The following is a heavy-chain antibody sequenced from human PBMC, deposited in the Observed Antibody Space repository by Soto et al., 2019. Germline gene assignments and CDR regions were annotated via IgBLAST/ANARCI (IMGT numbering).Heavy chain of an antibody. CDR3: ARALFSSSWAYLNDY. CDR2: IYSGGST. D-gene: IGHD6-13*01. CDR1: GFTVSSNY. Sequence: GGSLRLSCAASGFTVSSNYMSWVRQAPGKGLEWVSVIYSGGSTYYADSVKGRFTISRHNSKNTLYLQMNSLRAEDTAVYYCARALFSSSWAYLNDYWGQGTLVTVSS. J-gene: IGHJ4*02. V-gene: IGHV3-53*04.